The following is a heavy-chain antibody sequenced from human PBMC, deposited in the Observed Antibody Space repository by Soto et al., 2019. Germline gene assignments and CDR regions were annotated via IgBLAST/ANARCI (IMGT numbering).Heavy chain of an antibody. V-gene: IGHV3-9*01. CDR3: AKDMTTVTTSYYYGMDV. CDR1: GFTFDDYA. CDR2: ISWNSGSI. D-gene: IGHD4-17*01. J-gene: IGHJ6*02. Sequence: EVQLVESGGGLVQPGRSLRLSCAASGFTFDDYAMHWVRQAPGKGLEWVSGISWNSGSIGYADSVKGRFTISRDNAKNSLYLQMNSRRAEDTALYYCAKDMTTVTTSYYYGMDVWGQGTTVTVSS.